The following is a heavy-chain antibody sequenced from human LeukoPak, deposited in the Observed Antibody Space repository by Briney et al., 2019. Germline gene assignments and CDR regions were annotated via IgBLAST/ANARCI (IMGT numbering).Heavy chain of an antibody. CDR3: ASEYTRFLEEDY. V-gene: IGHV3-74*01. J-gene: IGHJ4*02. D-gene: IGHD3-3*01. CDR2: INSDGSTT. Sequence: GGSLRLSCAASGFTFSSFWMHWVRQAPGKGLVWVSRINSDGSTTNYADSVKGRFTISRDNAKNSLYLQMNSLRAEDTAVYYCASEYTRFLEEDYWGQGTLVTVSS. CDR1: GFTFSSFW.